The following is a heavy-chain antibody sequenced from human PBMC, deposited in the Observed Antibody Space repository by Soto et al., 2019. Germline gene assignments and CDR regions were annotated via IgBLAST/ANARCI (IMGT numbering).Heavy chain of an antibody. D-gene: IGHD3-16*01. CDR1: GFSLSNARMG. CDR3: ARCPREQTSWGPNWFDP. V-gene: IGHV2-26*01. J-gene: IGHJ5*02. CDR2: IFSNDEK. Sequence: QVTLKESGPVLVKPTETLTLTCTVSGFSLSNARMGVSWIRQPPGKALEWLAHIFSNDEKSYSTSLKSRLTISKDTSKSQVVLTMTNMDPVDTATYYCARCPREQTSWGPNWFDPWGQGTLVTVSS.